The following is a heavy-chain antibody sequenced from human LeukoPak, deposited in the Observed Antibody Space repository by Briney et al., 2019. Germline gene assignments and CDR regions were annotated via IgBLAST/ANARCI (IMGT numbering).Heavy chain of an antibody. CDR3: AKGWFGFSVIDY. Sequence: PGGSLRLSCAASGFTFSSYAMHWVRQAPGKGLEWVAVILYDGTNKFYADSVKGRFTISRDNSKNTLYLQMNSLRAEDTAVYSCAKGWFGFSVIDYWGQGTPVTVSS. CDR2: ILYDGTNK. CDR1: GFTFSSYA. D-gene: IGHD3-10*01. J-gene: IGHJ4*02. V-gene: IGHV3-30*18.